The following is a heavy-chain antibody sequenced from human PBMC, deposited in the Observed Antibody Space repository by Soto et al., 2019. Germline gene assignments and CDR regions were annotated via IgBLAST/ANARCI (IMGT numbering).Heavy chain of an antibody. D-gene: IGHD3-10*01. CDR2: ISAYNGNT. J-gene: IGHJ5*02. CDR3: ARDKSLLWFGELLASDNWFDP. V-gene: IGHV1-18*01. CDR1: GYTFTSYG. Sequence: ASVKVSCKASGYTFTSYGISWVRQAPGQGLEWMGWISAYNGNTNYAQKLQGRVTMTTDTSTSTAYMELRSLRSDDTAVYYCARDKSLLWFGELLASDNWFDPWGQGTMVTV.